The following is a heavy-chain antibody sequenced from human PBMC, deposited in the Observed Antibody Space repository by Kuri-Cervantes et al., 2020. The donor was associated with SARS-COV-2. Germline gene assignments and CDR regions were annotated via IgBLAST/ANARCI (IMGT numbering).Heavy chain of an antibody. J-gene: IGHJ4*02. Sequence: ASVKVSCKVSGYTLTELSMHWVRQAPGKGLEWMGGFDPEDGETIYAQKFQGRVTMTEDTSTDTAYMELSSLRSEDTAVYYCASSIVVVPAAIRSLDYWGQGTLVTVSS. CDR2: FDPEDGET. CDR3: ASSIVVVPAAIRSLDY. CDR1: GYTLTELS. D-gene: IGHD2-2*02. V-gene: IGHV1-24*01.